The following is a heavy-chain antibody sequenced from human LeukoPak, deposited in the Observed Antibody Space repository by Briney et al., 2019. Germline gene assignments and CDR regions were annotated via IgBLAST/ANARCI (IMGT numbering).Heavy chain of an antibody. CDR1: GFSFSTYA. D-gene: IGHD5-12*01. CDR2: VSHDTRTK. CDR3: ARAIVGTENFDY. V-gene: IGHV3-30*10. Sequence: GGSLRLSCAASGFSFSTYAMHWVRQAPGKGLEWVAVVSHDTRTKYYTDSLRGRFTISRDNSKNTLYLQMNGLRTDDAAVYYCARAIVGTENFDYWGQGTLVTVSS. J-gene: IGHJ4*02.